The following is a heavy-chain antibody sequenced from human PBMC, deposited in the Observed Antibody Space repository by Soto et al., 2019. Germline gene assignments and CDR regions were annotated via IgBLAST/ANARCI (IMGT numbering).Heavy chain of an antibody. V-gene: IGHV4-34*01. CDR1: GGSFSGYY. J-gene: IGHJ4*02. CDR3: ARGWGRIFDY. D-gene: IGHD7-27*01. Sequence: QVQLQQWGAGLLKPSETLSLTCAVYGGSFSGYYWNWIRQPPGKGLEWIGEINHSGSTNYNPSLTRHVTISVDTSKNQFSLKLSSVTAADTAVYYCARGWGRIFDYWGQGTLVTVSS. CDR2: INHSGST.